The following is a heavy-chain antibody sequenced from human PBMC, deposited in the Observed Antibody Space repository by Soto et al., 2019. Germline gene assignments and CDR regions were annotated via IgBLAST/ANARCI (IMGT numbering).Heavy chain of an antibody. CDR3: ARAQGRDFWSGYPDY. Sequence: QVQLVESGGGVVQPGSSLRLSCAASGFTFSSYGMHWVRQAPGKGLEWVAVIWYDGSNKYYADSVKGRFTISRDNSKNTLYLQMNSLRAEDTAVYYCARAQGRDFWSGYPDYWGQGTLVTVSS. D-gene: IGHD3-3*01. J-gene: IGHJ4*02. CDR1: GFTFSSYG. V-gene: IGHV3-33*01. CDR2: IWYDGSNK.